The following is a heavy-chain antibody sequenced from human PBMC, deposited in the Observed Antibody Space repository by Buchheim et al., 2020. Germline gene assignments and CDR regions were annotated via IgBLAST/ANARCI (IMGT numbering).Heavy chain of an antibody. CDR2: IYYSGRT. D-gene: IGHD4-17*01. Sequence: QVQLQESGPGLLKPSQTLSLTCTVSGGSISSAHYYWSWIRQPPGKGLEWIGYIYYSGRTNYNPSLKSRVTISVDTPKNQFSLQLSSLTAADTAVYYCVRDQTVNIYSYNGLDVWGQGTT. CDR3: VRDQTVNIYSYNGLDV. V-gene: IGHV4-30-4*08. J-gene: IGHJ6*02. CDR1: GGSISSAHYY.